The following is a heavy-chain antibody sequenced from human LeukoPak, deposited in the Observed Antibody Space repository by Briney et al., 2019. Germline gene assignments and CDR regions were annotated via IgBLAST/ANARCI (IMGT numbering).Heavy chain of an antibody. CDR3: AIHGGGTIRIEAFDV. CDR2: ISGDGRDI. J-gene: IGHJ3*01. V-gene: IGHV3-23*01. D-gene: IGHD3-3*01. CDR1: AFTFSSYG. Sequence: GGTLRLSCAASAFTFSSYGMSWVRQAPGKGLEWVSAISGDGRDIFYAGAVKGRFTISRDNSKNTLYLQMNSLRDEDTALYYCAIHGGGTIRIEAFDVWGQGTMVTISS.